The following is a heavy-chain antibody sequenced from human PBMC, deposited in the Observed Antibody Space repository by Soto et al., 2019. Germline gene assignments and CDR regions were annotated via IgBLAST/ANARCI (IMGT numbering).Heavy chain of an antibody. CDR3: SRELGFDAVARMAV. CDR1: GVTFSSYS. D-gene: IGHD6-19*01. CDR2: ISSGSSSI. V-gene: IGHV3-48*01. Sequence: EVQLVESGGGLVQPGGSLRLSCQASGVTFSSYSMVWVRQAPGKGLEWVSYISSGSSSIYHADSVKGRFTTSRDNAKNSTYLQMNSLRVEDTGVYYCSRELGFDAVARMAVWGQGTTVTVSS. J-gene: IGHJ6*02.